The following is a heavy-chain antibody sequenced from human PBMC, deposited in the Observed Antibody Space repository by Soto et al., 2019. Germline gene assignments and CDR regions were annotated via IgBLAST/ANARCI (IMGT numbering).Heavy chain of an antibody. CDR1: GFTFGDYA. CDR3: TRDHGYSVSWYYYGMDV. D-gene: IGHD6-13*01. J-gene: IGHJ6*02. CDR2: IRSKAYGGTT. Sequence: LRLSCTASGFTFGDYAMSWVRQAPGKGLEWVGFIRSKAYGGTTEYAASVKGRFTISRDDSKSIAYLQMNSLKTEDTAVYYCTRDHGYSVSWYYYGMDVWGQGTTVTVSS. V-gene: IGHV3-49*04.